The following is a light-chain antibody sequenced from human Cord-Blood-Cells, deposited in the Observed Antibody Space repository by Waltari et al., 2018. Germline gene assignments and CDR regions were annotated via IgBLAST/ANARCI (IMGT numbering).Light chain of an antibody. CDR3: QAWDSSTGV. CDR1: KLGDKY. CDR2: QDS. V-gene: IGLV3-1*01. J-gene: IGLJ2*01. Sequence: SYELTQPPSVSVSPGQTASITCSGDKLGDKYACWYQQKPGQSPVLVIYQDSKRTSEIPERFSGSNSGNTATLTISRTQAMDETDYYSQAWDSSTGVFGGGTKLTVL.